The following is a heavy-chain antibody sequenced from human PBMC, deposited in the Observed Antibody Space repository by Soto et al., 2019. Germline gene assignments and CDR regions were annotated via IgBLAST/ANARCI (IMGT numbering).Heavy chain of an antibody. V-gene: IGHV4-39*01. CDR2: IYYSGST. J-gene: IGHJ4*02. CDR1: GDSISSSNYY. Sequence: QLQLQESGPGLVKPSETLSLTCTVSGDSISSSNYYWGWIRQPPGKGLEWIWSIYYSGSTYYNPSLKSRVSISVDTSKDQFSLKLSSVTGADPAVFYCARLPRTDHNFWSGFLWGLGTLVTVSS. CDR3: ARLPRTDHNFWSGFL. D-gene: IGHD3-3*01.